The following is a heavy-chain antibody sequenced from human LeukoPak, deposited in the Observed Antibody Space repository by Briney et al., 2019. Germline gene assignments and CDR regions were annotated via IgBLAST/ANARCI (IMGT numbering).Heavy chain of an antibody. D-gene: IGHD6-6*01. CDR1: GGSFSGYY. Sequence: SETLSLTCAVYGGSFSGYYWSWIRQPPGQGMELIGEINHSGSTNDNTSLKSRATISVDTSKTQFSLKLSSVTAADTAVYYCASHIGARPSDWFDPWGQGTLVTVS. CDR2: INHSGST. V-gene: IGHV4-34*04. J-gene: IGHJ5*02. CDR3: ASHIGARPSDWFDP.